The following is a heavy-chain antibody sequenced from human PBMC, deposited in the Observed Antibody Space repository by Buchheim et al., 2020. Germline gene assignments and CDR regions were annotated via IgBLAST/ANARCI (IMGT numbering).Heavy chain of an antibody. Sequence: HVQLQESGPGLVKPSETLSLSCAVSGGSISSFYWSWIRQSPGKKLEWVGYILYSGSTTYNPSLKGRVTMSVDTSTNQLSLELTSVTAADTAVYYCARRSESSGYSWYFDLWDRGT. J-gene: IGHJ2*01. D-gene: IGHD3-22*01. CDR3: ARRSESSGYSWYFDL. CDR2: ILYSGST. CDR1: GGSISSFY. V-gene: IGHV4-59*01.